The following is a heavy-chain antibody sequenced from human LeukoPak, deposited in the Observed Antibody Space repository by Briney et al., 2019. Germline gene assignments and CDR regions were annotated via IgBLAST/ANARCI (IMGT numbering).Heavy chain of an antibody. J-gene: IGHJ5*02. Sequence: ASETLSLTCTVSGASISRYYWTWIRQPPGKGLECIGYIYYSGNTNYNPSLKSRVTISVDMSKNQLSLKLSSVTAADTAVYYCATGFNWFDPWGQGTLVTVSS. CDR1: GASISRYY. CDR3: ATGFNWFDP. V-gene: IGHV4-59*01. CDR2: IYYSGNT.